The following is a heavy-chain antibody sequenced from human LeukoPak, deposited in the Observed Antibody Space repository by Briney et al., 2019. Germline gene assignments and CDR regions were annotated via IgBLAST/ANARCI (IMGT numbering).Heavy chain of an antibody. D-gene: IGHD6-19*01. J-gene: IGHJ4*02. CDR1: GFTFSSYG. V-gene: IGHV3-30*18. CDR2: ISYDGSNK. CDR3: AKDAYSSGWSGLYFDY. Sequence: VQPGRSLRLSCAASGFTFSSYGMHWARQAPGKGLEWVAVISYDGSNKYYADSVKGRFTISRDNSKNTLYLQMNSLRAEDTAVYYCAKDAYSSGWSGLYFDYWGQGTLVTVSS.